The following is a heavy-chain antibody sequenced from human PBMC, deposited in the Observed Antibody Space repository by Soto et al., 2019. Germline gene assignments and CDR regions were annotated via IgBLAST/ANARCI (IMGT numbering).Heavy chain of an antibody. Sequence: QVQLAQSGAEVKKPGASVTVSCKASGYTFSSYGISWVRQAPGQGLEWVRWISVHNGYTKYATELQGRGTMTTDTSTSTAYMELRSLRSDDSAVYYCARLEHNFGPHDYWGQGTLVTVTS. CDR1: GYTFSSYG. J-gene: IGHJ4*02. D-gene: IGHD1-1*01. V-gene: IGHV1-18*01. CDR2: ISVHNGYT. CDR3: ARLEHNFGPHDY.